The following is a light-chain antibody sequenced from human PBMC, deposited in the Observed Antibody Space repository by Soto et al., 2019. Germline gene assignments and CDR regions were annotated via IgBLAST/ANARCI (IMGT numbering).Light chain of an antibody. CDR3: QQYYKSPWT. CDR1: QSVVYSSNNKNY. V-gene: IGKV4-1*01. Sequence: DIVMTQSPDSLAVSLGERATINCKSSQSVVYSSNNKNYLAWYQQKPGQPPKLLIYWASTRESGVPDRFSGSGSGTDFPLTISSLQAEDVAVYYCQQYYKSPWTFGQGTKVEIK. CDR2: WAS. J-gene: IGKJ1*01.